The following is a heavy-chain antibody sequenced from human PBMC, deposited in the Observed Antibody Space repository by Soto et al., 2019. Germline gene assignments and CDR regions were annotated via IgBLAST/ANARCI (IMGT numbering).Heavy chain of an antibody. J-gene: IGHJ5*02. D-gene: IGHD5-18*01. CDR3: ARGRYTAPAGFDP. CDR2: IYHSGST. V-gene: IGHV4-30-2*01. CDR1: GGSISSGGYS. Sequence: SETLSLTSAVSGGSISSGGYSWSWIRQPPGKGLEWIGYIYHSGSTYYNPSLKSRVTISVDRSKNQFSLKLSSVTAADTAVYYCARGRYTAPAGFDPWGQGALVTVS.